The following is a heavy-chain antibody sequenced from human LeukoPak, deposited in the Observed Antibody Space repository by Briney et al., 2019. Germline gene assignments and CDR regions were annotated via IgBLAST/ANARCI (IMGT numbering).Heavy chain of an antibody. CDR2: ISYNGNT. D-gene: IGHD3-16*01. CDR3: ARHSRGWGIDY. J-gene: IGHJ4*02. V-gene: IGHV4-59*08. Sequence: SETLSLTCTASGASISSYYWSWIRQPPGQGLEWIGYISYNGNTNYNPSLRSRVTISLDRSKNQLSLRRTSVTAADTAVYYCARHSRGWGIDYWGRGTLVTVSS. CDR1: GASISSYY.